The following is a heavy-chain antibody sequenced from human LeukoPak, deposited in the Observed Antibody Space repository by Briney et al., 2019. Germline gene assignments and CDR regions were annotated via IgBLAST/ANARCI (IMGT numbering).Heavy chain of an antibody. J-gene: IGHJ4*02. D-gene: IGHD6-19*01. CDR2: IKQDGSEK. Sequence: PGGSLRFSCAASGFSFSSYWMSWVRQAPGKWLEWVANIKQDGSEKYYVDSVKGRFTISRDNAKNSLYLQMNSLRAEDTAVYYCARDSSGWYGHPKNEDYWGQGTLVTVSS. V-gene: IGHV3-7*01. CDR3: ARDSSGWYGHPKNEDY. CDR1: GFSFSSYW.